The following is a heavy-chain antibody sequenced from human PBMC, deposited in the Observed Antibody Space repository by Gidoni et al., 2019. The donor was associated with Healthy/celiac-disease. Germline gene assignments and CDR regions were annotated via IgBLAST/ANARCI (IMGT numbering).Heavy chain of an antibody. CDR1: GFPVSSYA. V-gene: IGHV3-23*01. D-gene: IGHD3-3*01. J-gene: IGHJ4*02. Sequence: EVQLLASGGGLVQPGGAMILSCTASGFPVSSYAMSWVRQAPWKGLEWVSAMSGSGGSTYYAESVKGRVTIYRDKSKNTLYLQMNSLRAEETAVYYCAKVRFLEWLSLDYWGQGTLVTVSS. CDR2: MSGSGGST. CDR3: AKVRFLEWLSLDY.